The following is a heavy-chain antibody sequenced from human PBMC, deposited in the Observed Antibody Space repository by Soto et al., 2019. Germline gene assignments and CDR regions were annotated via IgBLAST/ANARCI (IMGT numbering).Heavy chain of an antibody. Sequence: PSETLSLTCTVSGGSISSSSYYWGWIRQPPGKGLEWIGSIYYSGSTYYNPSLKSRVAISVDTSKNQFSLKLSSVTAADTAVYYYARHPQSRFGAEYYYYYYMDGWGKGTTVTVSS. J-gene: IGHJ6*03. D-gene: IGHD3-16*01. V-gene: IGHV4-39*01. CDR1: GGSISSSSYY. CDR2: IYYSGST. CDR3: ARHPQSRFGAEYYYYYYMDG.